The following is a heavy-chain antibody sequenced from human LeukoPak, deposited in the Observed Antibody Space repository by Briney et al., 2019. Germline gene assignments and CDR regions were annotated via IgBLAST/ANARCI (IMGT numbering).Heavy chain of an antibody. D-gene: IGHD4-17*01. Sequence: ASVKVSCKASVYTFTSFYIHWVRQAPGQGLEWMGIINPSDGSTSYAQKFQGRVTMTRDTSTSTVYMELSSLRSEDTAMYYCARATVTMDVWGQGTTVTVSS. V-gene: IGHV1-46*01. CDR3: ARATVTMDV. CDR2: INPSDGST. CDR1: VYTFTSFY. J-gene: IGHJ6*02.